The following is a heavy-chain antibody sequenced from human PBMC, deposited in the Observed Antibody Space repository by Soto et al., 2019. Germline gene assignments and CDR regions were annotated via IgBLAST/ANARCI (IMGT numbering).Heavy chain of an antibody. CDR3: ARGYSGYHPPFDY. Sequence: QVQLVQSGAEVKKPGSSVKVSCKASGGTFSSYTISWVRQAPGQGLEWMGRIIPILGIANYAQKFQGRVTIPADKSPSTAYMELSSLRSVDTAVYYCARGYSGYHPPFDYWGQGTLVSVSS. J-gene: IGHJ4*02. D-gene: IGHD5-12*01. CDR1: GGTFSSYT. V-gene: IGHV1-69*02. CDR2: IIPILGIA.